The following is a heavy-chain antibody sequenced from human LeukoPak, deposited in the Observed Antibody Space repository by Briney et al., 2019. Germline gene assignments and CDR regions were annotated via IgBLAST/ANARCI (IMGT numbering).Heavy chain of an antibody. CDR3: ASSDGYNLRDRNYYYYMDV. D-gene: IGHD5-24*01. V-gene: IGHV3-21*01. CDR1: GFTFSSYS. Sequence: GGSLRLSCAASGFTFSSYSMNWVRQAPGKGLEWVSSISGSSSYIYYADSVKGRFTISRDNAKNSLYLQMNSLRAEDTAVYYCASSDGYNLRDRNYYYYMDVWGKGTTVTVSS. CDR2: ISGSSSYI. J-gene: IGHJ6*03.